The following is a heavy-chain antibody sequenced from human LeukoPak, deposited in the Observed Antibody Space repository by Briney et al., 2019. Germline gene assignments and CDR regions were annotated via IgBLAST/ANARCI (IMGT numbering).Heavy chain of an antibody. J-gene: IGHJ4*02. Sequence: SQTLSLTCTVSGGSISSGSYYWSWIRQPAGKGLEWIGRIYTSGSTNYNPSLKSRVTMSVDTSKNQFSLKLSSVTAADTAVYYCARASATVAGGDYWGQGTLVTVSS. V-gene: IGHV4-61*02. D-gene: IGHD6-19*01. CDR2: IYTSGST. CDR3: ARASATVAGGDY. CDR1: GGSISSGSYY.